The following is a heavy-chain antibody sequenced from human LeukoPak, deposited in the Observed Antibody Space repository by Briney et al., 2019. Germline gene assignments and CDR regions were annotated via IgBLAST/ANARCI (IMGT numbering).Heavy chain of an antibody. CDR2: ISGSGGST. CDR1: GFTFSSYA. CDR3: AKGRLGYCSSTSCLSSP. J-gene: IGHJ5*02. V-gene: IGHV3-23*01. D-gene: IGHD2-2*01. Sequence: QTGGSLRLSCAASGFTFSSYAMSWVRQAPGKGLEWVSAISGSGGSTYYADSVKDRFTISRDNSKNTLYLQMNSLRAEDTAVYYCAKGRLGYCSSTSCLSSPWGQGTLVTVSS.